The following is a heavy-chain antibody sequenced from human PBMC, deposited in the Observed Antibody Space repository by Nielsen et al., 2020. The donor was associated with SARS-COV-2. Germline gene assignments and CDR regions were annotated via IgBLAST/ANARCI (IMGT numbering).Heavy chain of an antibody. D-gene: IGHD2-21*01. Sequence: SETLSLTCAVSGGSVSSNDWWSWVRQSPGKGLEWRGEVSHSGSINYNPSLKSRVTLSMDKSKRQFFLRLTSVSAADTAVYFCARGALVVVPSPILGLGPFFYCFYLDVWCKGTTVIVSS. CDR1: GGSVSSNDW. CDR3: ARGALVVVPSPILGLGPFFYCFYLDV. J-gene: IGHJ6*03. V-gene: IGHV4-4*02. CDR2: VSHSGSI.